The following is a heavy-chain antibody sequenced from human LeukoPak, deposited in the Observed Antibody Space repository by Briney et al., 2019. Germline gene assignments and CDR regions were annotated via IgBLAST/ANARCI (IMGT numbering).Heavy chain of an antibody. J-gene: IGHJ4*02. D-gene: IGHD2-15*01. CDR2: INHSGST. CDR3: ARLPYCSGGSCYFDY. V-gene: IGHV4-34*01. Sequence: SETLSLTCAVYGGSFSGYYWSWIRQPPGKGLEWIGEINHSGSTNYNPSLKSRVTMSVDTSKHQFSLKLSSVTAADTAVYYCARLPYCSGGSCYFDYWGQGNLVTVSS. CDR1: GGSFSGYY.